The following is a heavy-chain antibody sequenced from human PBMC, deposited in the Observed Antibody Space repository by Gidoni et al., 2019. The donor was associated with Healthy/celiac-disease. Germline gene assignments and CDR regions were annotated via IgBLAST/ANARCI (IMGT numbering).Heavy chain of an antibody. J-gene: IGHJ6*02. CDR2: ISSSSSYI. Sequence: EVQLVESGGGLVKPGGSLRLSCAASGFTFSSYSMNWVRQAPGKGLEWVSSISSSSSYIYYADSVKGRFTISRDNAKNSLYLQMNSLRAEDTAVYYCARTYCGGDCSYYYGMDVWGQGTTVTVSS. D-gene: IGHD2-21*02. CDR1: GFTFSSYS. V-gene: IGHV3-21*01. CDR3: ARTYCGGDCSYYYGMDV.